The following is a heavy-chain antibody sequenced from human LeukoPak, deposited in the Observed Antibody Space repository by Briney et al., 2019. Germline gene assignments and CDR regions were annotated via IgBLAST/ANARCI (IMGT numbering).Heavy chain of an antibody. J-gene: IGHJ4*02. V-gene: IGHV4-4*09. CDR3: ARQDSFSSSWYDY. Sequence: PSETLSLTCTVSGGSISSYYWSWIRQPPGKGLEWIGYIYTSGSTNYNPSLKSRVTISVDTSKNQFSLKRSSVTAADTAVYYCARQDSFSSSWYDYWGQGTLVTVSS. CDR1: GGSISSYY. CDR2: IYTSGST. D-gene: IGHD6-13*01.